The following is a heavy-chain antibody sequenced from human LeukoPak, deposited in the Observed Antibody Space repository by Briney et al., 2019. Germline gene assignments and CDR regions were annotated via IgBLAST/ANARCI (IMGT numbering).Heavy chain of an antibody. V-gene: IGHV1-69*13. CDR1: GGTFSSYA. J-gene: IGHJ4*02. Sequence: GASVKVSCEASGGTFSSYAISWVRQAPGQGLEWMGGIIPIFGTANYAQKFQGRVTITADESTSTAYMELSSLRSEDTAVYYCARDTLWGPFWSGYYTDWGQGTLVTVSS. CDR2: IIPIFGTA. CDR3: ARDTLWGPFWSGYYTD. D-gene: IGHD3-3*01.